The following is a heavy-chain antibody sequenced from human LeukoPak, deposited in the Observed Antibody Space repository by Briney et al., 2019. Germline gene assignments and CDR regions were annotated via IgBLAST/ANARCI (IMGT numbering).Heavy chain of an antibody. J-gene: IGHJ4*02. V-gene: IGHV3-23*01. CDR2: IVESDGST. CDR3: VKGFRYFDS. Sequence: GGSLRLSCVASGSTSGYYIMRWVRQAPGRGLEWVSTIVESDGSTYYAGSVKGRFTISRDDSKNTLYLQMNRLRAEDTAIYYCVKGFRYFDSWGQGTLVTVSS. D-gene: IGHD3-10*01. CDR1: GSTSGYYI.